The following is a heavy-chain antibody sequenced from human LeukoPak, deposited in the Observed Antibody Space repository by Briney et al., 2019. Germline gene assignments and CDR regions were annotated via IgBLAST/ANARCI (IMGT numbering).Heavy chain of an antibody. CDR3: ARPSSIATRLFDF. Sequence: GESLKISCKGSGYSFTSYLIGWVRQMPGKGLEWMGIIYPGDSDTKYSPSFQGQVTISADKSITTTYLQWSSLKASDTAIYYCARPSSIATRLFDFWGQGTLVTVSS. V-gene: IGHV5-51*01. CDR1: GYSFTSYL. J-gene: IGHJ4*02. D-gene: IGHD6-6*01. CDR2: IYPGDSDT.